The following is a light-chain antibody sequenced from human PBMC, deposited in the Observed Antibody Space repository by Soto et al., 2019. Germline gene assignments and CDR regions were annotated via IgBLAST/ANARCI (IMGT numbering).Light chain of an antibody. Sequence: QSVLTRPPSVSGAPGQRVTISCTGSSSNIGAGYDVHWYQRLPGTAPKLLIYGNSNRPSGVPDRFSGSKSGTSASLAITGLQAEDEADYYCQSYDSSLSGYVFGTGTKVTVL. CDR3: QSYDSSLSGYV. CDR2: GNS. J-gene: IGLJ1*01. V-gene: IGLV1-40*01. CDR1: SSNIGAGYD.